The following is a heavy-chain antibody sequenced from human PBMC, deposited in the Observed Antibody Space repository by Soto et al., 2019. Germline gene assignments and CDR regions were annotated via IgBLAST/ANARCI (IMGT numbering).Heavy chain of an antibody. Sequence: GGSLRLSCASSGFTFSSYAMIWVRQAPGKGLEWVSAISGSGGSTYYADSVKGRFTISRDNSKNTLYLQMNSLRAEDTAVYYCAKDSTAIAVATNFDYWGQGTLVTVSS. CDR3: AKDSTAIAVATNFDY. CDR1: GFTFSSYA. V-gene: IGHV3-23*01. CDR2: ISGSGGST. D-gene: IGHD6-19*01. J-gene: IGHJ4*02.